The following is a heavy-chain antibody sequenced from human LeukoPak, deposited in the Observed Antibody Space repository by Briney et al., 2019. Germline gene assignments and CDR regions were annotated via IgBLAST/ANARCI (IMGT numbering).Heavy chain of an antibody. D-gene: IGHD3-3*01. Sequence: SETLSLTCTVSGGSISSYYWSWIRQPPGKGLEWIGYIYYSGSTNYNPSLKSRVTISIDTSKNQFSLKLSSVTAADTAVYYCARAPRDTIFGVVTAFDYWGQGTLVTVSS. CDR2: IYYSGST. V-gene: IGHV4-59*01. CDR3: ARAPRDTIFGVVTAFDY. J-gene: IGHJ4*02. CDR1: GGSISSYY.